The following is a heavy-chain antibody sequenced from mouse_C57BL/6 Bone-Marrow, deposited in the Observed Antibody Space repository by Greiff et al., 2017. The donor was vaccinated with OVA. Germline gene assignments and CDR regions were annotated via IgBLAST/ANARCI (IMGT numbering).Heavy chain of an antibody. CDR2: IYPGNSDT. J-gene: IGHJ2*01. CDR3: TIDATELDY. Sequence: EVQLQQSGTVLARPGASVKMSCKTSGYTFTSYWMHWVKQRPGQGLEWIGAIYPGNSDTSYNQKFKGKAKLTAVTSASTAYLELSSLTAEDAAVYYSTIDATELDYWGQGTTVTVSS. D-gene: IGHD1-1*01. CDR1: GYTFTSYW. V-gene: IGHV1-5*01.